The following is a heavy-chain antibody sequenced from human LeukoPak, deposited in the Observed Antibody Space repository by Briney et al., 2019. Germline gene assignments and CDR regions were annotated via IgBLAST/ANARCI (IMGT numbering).Heavy chain of an antibody. D-gene: IGHD2-21*02. CDR1: GFTFTSYE. J-gene: IGHJ4*02. V-gene: IGHV3-48*03. CDR3: ARDPDYYFDY. Sequence: GGSLRLSCAASGFTFTSYEIHWVRQAPGKGLEWVSYISSSGSTIKYADSVKGRFTISRGNAKNSLYLQMNSLRAEDTAVYYCARDPDYYFDYWGQGTLVTVSS. CDR2: ISSSGSTI.